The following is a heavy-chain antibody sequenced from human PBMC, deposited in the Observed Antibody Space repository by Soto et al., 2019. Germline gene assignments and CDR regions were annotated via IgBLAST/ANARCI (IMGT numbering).Heavy chain of an antibody. CDR3: TRLPGGAVAGIKGDNWFDP. D-gene: IGHD6-19*01. CDR1: GFTFSGSA. J-gene: IGHJ5*02. Sequence: GGSLRLSCAASGFTFSGSAMHWVRQASGKGLEWVGRIRSKANSYATAYAASVKGRFTISRDDSKNTAYLQMNSLKTEDTAVYYCTRLPGGAVAGIKGDNWFDPWGQGTLVTVSS. V-gene: IGHV3-73*01. CDR2: IRSKANSYAT.